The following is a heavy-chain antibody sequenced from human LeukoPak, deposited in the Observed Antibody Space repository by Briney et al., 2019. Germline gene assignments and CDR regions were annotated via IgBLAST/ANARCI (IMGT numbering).Heavy chain of an antibody. CDR3: AGWFSGYYAY. V-gene: IGHV4-59*01. D-gene: IGHD3-10*01. Sequence: PSETLSLTCTVSGGSISSYYWTWIRQPPGKGLEWIGCIYYSGSTNYSPSLKSRVAISIDTSKNQFSLELGSVTAADTALYYCAGWFSGYYAYWGQGTLVTVSS. J-gene: IGHJ4*02. CDR1: GGSISSYY. CDR2: IYYSGST.